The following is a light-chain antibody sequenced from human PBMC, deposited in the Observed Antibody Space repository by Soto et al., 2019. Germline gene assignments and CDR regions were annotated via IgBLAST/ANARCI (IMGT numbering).Light chain of an antibody. CDR1: QGISNY. J-gene: IGKJ4*01. CDR3: QQSYNIQALT. Sequence: DIQMTQSPSSLSASVGDRVTITCRASQGISNYLAWYQQKPGKVPRVLIYGAASLQSGVPSRFSGSGSGTNFSLTINSLQPEDYATYYCQQSYNIQALTFGGGTKVEIK. CDR2: GAA. V-gene: IGKV1-39*01.